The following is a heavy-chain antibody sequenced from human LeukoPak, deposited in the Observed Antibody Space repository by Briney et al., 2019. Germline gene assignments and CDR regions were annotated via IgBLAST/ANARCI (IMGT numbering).Heavy chain of an antibody. Sequence: GGSLRLSCAASGFSLSAYWMTWVRQAPGKGLEWVANINRDGGQRNHVDSVKGRFTISRDNAKNSLYLQMDSLTAEDTAVYYCARDPSITMPGVFDYWGQGTLVTVSS. CDR1: GFSLSAYW. D-gene: IGHD3-10*02. V-gene: IGHV3-7*03. CDR3: ARDPSITMPGVFDY. J-gene: IGHJ4*02. CDR2: INRDGGQR.